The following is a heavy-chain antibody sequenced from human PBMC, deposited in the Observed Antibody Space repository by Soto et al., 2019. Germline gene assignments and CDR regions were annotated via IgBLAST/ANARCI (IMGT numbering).Heavy chain of an antibody. Sequence: ASVKVSWKASGYTFSTYALHWVRQAPGQGLEWMGWINGGNGHTRYSQKFKDRVTISRHTPASTAYMELSGLRSEDTAVYYCARGKGMEENYYYYGMDVWGQGTTVTVSS. J-gene: IGHJ6*02. V-gene: IGHV1-3*01. CDR2: INGGNGHT. D-gene: IGHD1-1*01. CDR3: ARGKGMEENYYYYGMDV. CDR1: GYTFSTYA.